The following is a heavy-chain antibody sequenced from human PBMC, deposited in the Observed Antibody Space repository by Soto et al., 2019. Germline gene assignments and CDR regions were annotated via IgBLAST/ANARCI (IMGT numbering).Heavy chain of an antibody. J-gene: IGHJ5*02. Sequence: TLSLTFTVSGGSISSGDYYWSWIRQPPGKGLEWIGYIYYSGSTYYNPSLKIGVTISVDTSKNQFSLKLSSVTAADTDVYYCASSSGYSYGPTRNWFDPWGQGTLVTVSS. CDR3: ASSSGYSYGPTRNWFDP. D-gene: IGHD5-18*01. V-gene: IGHV4-30-4*01. CDR2: IYYSGST. CDR1: GGSISSGDYY.